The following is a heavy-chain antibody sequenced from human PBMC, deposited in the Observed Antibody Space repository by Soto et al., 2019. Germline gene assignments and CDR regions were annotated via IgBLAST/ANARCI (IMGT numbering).Heavy chain of an antibody. V-gene: IGHV3-33*01. CDR1: GFTFSAYV. CDR3: ARGGRDRGVTDY. D-gene: IGHD3-10*01. J-gene: IGHJ4*02. Sequence: QVQLVESGGGVVQPGRSLRLSCVASGFTFSAYVMHWVRQAPGKGLEWVAVIWYDGSNKYYADSVKGRFTISRDNSKNTLYLQMNSLRAEDTAVYYCARGGRDRGVTDYWGQGTLVTVSS. CDR2: IWYDGSNK.